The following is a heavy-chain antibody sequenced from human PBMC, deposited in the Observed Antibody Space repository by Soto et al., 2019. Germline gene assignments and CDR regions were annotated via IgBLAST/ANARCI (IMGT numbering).Heavy chain of an antibody. D-gene: IGHD1-26*01. V-gene: IGHV3-23*01. CDR3: ANGRSYHRCCGVYV. CDR1: GFTFSSCA. Sequence: EVQLLESGGGLVQPGGSLRLSCAASGFTFSSCAMGWVRQAPGKGLEWVSDIIDSGGSTYYADSVKGRFTISRDNYQRWLYMQKNCLRAEATALYYCANGRSYHRCCGVYVWGQGAAVTVSS. J-gene: IGHJ6*02. CDR2: IIDSGGST.